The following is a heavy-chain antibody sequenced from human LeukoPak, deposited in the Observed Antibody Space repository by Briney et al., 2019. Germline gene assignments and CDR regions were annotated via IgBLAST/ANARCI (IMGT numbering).Heavy chain of an antibody. CDR3: GKVSSGYSYGYDAFDI. CDR1: GFTFSTYG. CDR2: IRYDGSNK. J-gene: IGHJ3*02. D-gene: IGHD5-18*01. V-gene: IGHV3-30*02. Sequence: GGSLRLSCAASGFTFSTYGMHWVRQAPGKGLEWVPFIRYDGSNKYYADSVKGRFTISRDNSKNTLYLQMNSLRAEDTAVYYCGKVSSGYSYGYDAFDIWGQGTMVTVSS.